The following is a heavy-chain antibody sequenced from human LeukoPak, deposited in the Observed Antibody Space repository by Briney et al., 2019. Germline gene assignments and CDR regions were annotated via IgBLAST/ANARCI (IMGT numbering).Heavy chain of an antibody. CDR1: GGSIGSSNW. V-gene: IGHV4-4*02. CDR2: IYHSGST. D-gene: IGHD3-22*01. J-gene: IGHJ4*02. CDR3: ARDGHSRADSRGYSSFGY. Sequence: PSGTLSLTSAVSGGSIGSSNWWSWVRQPPGKGLEWIGEIYHSGSTNYNPSLKSRVTISVDKSKNQFSLKLSSVTAADTAMYYCARDGHSRADSRGYSSFGYWGQGTLVTVSS.